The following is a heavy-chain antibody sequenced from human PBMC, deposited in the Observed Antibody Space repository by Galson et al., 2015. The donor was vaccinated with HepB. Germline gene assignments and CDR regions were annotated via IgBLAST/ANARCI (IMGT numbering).Heavy chain of an antibody. J-gene: IGHJ6*02. Sequence: SLRLSCAASGFTFSSYAMSWVRQAPGKGLEWVSAISGSGGSTYYADSVKGRFTISRDNSKNTLYLQMNSLRAEDTAVYYCAKRVATTPHGVFGMDVWGQGTTVTVSS. CDR1: GFTFSSYA. D-gene: IGHD5-12*01. V-gene: IGHV3-23*01. CDR2: ISGSGGST. CDR3: AKRVATTPHGVFGMDV.